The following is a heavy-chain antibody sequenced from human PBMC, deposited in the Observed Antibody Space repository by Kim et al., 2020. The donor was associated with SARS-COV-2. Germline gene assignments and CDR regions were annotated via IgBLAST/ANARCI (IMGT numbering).Heavy chain of an antibody. D-gene: IGHD1-26*01. CDR2: VNNDGSVT. CDR1: GFTFSSYW. J-gene: IGHJ4*02. V-gene: IGHV3-74*01. CDR3: ARGGFAGATPDY. Sequence: GGSLRLSCAASGFTFSSYWIHWVRQVPGKGLMWVSFVNNDGSVTSYADSVKGRFTISRDNAKNTLYLQLNSLRAEDTGIYYCARGGFAGATPDYWGQGTLVTVS.